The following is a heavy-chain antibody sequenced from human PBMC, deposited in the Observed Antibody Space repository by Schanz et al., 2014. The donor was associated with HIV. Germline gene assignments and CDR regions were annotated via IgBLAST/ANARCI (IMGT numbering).Heavy chain of an antibody. D-gene: IGHD4-4*01. Sequence: QVQLVESGGGVVQPGRSLRLSCTASGFTFSSYAIHWVRQAPGKGLEWVAVIWYDGNNKSYADSVKGRFTISRDNSKNTLFLQMNSLRGEDTAVYYCARVEGPPTVYYYYYGSDVWGQGTAVTVSS. CDR1: GFTFSSYA. CDR2: IWYDGNNK. J-gene: IGHJ6*02. CDR3: ARVEGPPTVYYYYYGSDV. V-gene: IGHV3-33*01.